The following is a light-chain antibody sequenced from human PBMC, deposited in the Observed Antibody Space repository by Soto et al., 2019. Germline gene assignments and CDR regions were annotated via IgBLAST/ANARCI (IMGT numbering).Light chain of an antibody. CDR3: QKYNSAPRT. CDR1: QGIGNY. Sequence: DIKMTQSPSSLSASLGDRVTITCRASQGIGNYLAWYQLQPGKVPKLLIYAASTLQSGVPSRFSGSGSGTDFTLTISSLQPEDVATYFCQKYNSAPRTFGQGTKVDI. CDR2: AAS. V-gene: IGKV1-27*01. J-gene: IGKJ1*01.